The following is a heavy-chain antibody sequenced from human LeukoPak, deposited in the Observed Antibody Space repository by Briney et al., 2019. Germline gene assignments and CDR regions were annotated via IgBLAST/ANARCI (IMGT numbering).Heavy chain of an antibody. V-gene: IGHV3-48*01. CDR3: ARGRITMIVVGYDY. J-gene: IGHJ4*02. CDR2: ISSSSSTI. D-gene: IGHD3-22*01. Sequence: GGSLRLFCAASGFTFSSYSMNWVRQAPGKGLEWVSYISSSSSTIYYADSVKGRFTISRDNAKNSLYLQMNSLRAEDTAVYYCARGRITMIVVGYDYWGQGTLVTVSS. CDR1: GFTFSSYS.